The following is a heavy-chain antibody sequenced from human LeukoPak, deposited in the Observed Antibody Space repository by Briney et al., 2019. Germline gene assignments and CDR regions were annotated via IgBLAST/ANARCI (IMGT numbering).Heavy chain of an antibody. V-gene: IGHV1-18*01. CDR3: ARDPDSSHFDY. D-gene: IGHD3-22*01. J-gene: IGHJ4*02. CDR1: GYTFTNYD. CDR2: ISTYNGNT. Sequence: ASVKVSCKASGYTFTNYDINWVRQAPGQGLEWMGWISTYNGNTNYAQKLQGRVTMTTDTSTSTAYMELSSLRSEDTAVYYCARDPDSSHFDYWGQGTLVTVSS.